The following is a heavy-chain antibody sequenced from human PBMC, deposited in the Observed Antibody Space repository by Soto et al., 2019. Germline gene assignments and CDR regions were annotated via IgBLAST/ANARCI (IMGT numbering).Heavy chain of an antibody. CDR2: IYHSGST. Sequence: PSETLSLTCAVSGYSISSGYYWGWIRQPPGKGLEWIGSIYHSGSTYYNPSLKSRVTISVDTSKNQFSLKLSSVTAADTAVYYCERHFLVTYNWNYPSKKPFDYWGQGTLVTVSS. CDR1: GYSISSGYY. J-gene: IGHJ4*02. CDR3: ERHFLVTYNWNYPSKKPFDY. V-gene: IGHV4-38-2*01. D-gene: IGHD1-7*01.